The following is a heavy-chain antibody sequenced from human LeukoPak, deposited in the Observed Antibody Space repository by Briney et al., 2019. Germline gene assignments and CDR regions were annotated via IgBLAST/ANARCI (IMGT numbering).Heavy chain of an antibody. Sequence: SETLSLTCAVYGGSFSGYYWSWIRQPAGKGLEWIGRIYTSGSTNYNPSLKSRVTMSVDTSKNQFSLKLSSVTAADTAVYYCARDLYSRRMNYYGSGSYFAYWGQGTLVTGSS. V-gene: IGHV4-4*07. CDR2: IYTSGST. CDR1: GGSFSGYY. D-gene: IGHD3-10*01. J-gene: IGHJ4*02. CDR3: ARDLYSRRMNYYGSGSYFAY.